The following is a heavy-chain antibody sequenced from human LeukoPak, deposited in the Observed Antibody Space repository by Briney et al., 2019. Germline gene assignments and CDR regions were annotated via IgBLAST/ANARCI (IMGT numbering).Heavy chain of an antibody. CDR2: INGDGSRR. V-gene: IGHV3-74*01. D-gene: IGHD6-13*01. CDR1: GFIFTSHW. Sequence: GGSLRLSCAASGFIFTSHWMFWVRQVPGKGLVWVSRINGDGSRREYADSVKGRFTISRDNAKNTLYLQMNSLRAEDTAIYYCARGIATAGPPFDYWGQGTQVTVSS. J-gene: IGHJ4*02. CDR3: ARGIATAGPPFDY.